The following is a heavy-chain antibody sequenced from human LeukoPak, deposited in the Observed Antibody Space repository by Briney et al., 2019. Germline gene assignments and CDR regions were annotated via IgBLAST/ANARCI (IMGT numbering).Heavy chain of an antibody. J-gene: IGHJ4*02. D-gene: IGHD7-27*01. V-gene: IGHV6-1*01. CDR2: TYYRSKWYN. CDR3: ASGAKLGRGYYFDY. CDR1: GARVSSNSAA. Sequence: PSQTLSLTCAISGARVSSNSAAWNWIRQSPSRGLEWLGRTYYRSKWYNDYAVSVKSRITINPDTSKNQFSLQLNSVTPEDTAVYYCASGAKLGRGYYFDYWGQGTLVTVSS.